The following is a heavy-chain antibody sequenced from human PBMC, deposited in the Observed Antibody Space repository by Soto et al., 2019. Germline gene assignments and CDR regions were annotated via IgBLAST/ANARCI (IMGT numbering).Heavy chain of an antibody. CDR1: GGSISSGGYS. CDR2: TYQSGSA. CDR3: ARNYYGMDV. J-gene: IGHJ6*02. V-gene: IGHV4-30-2*06. Sequence: LSLTCTVSGGSISSGGYSWTWIRQSPGKGLEWIGYTYQSGSAYYNPSLKSRVTISVDRSKNQFSLNLTSVTAADTAVYYCARNYYGMDVWGQGTTVTVSS.